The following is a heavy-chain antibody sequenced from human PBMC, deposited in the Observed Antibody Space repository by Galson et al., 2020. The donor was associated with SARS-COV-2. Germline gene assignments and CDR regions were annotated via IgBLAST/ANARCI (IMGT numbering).Heavy chain of an antibody. Sequence: SGPTLVKPTQTLTLTCTFSGFSLSTRGVGVGWIRQPPGKALEWLALLYWDDDKRYSPSLKRRLTITKDTSKNQVVLTMTNMDPVDTATYYFAHSYYYGSSGYYLFDYWGQGTLVTVSS. CDR2: LYWDDDK. V-gene: IGHV2-5*02. D-gene: IGHD3-22*01. CDR1: GFSLSTRGVG. CDR3: AHSYYYGSSGYYLFDY. J-gene: IGHJ4*02.